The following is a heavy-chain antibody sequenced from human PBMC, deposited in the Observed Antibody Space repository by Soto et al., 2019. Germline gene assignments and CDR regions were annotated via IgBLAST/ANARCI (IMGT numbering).Heavy chain of an antibody. J-gene: IGHJ3*02. D-gene: IGHD6-19*01. Sequence: QVQLQESGPGLVKPSETLSLTCTVSGGSISSYYWGWIRQPPGKGLEWIGYIYYSGSTNYNPSLKSRLTISVDTSKNQFSLKLSSVTAADTAVYYCARRFSSGWHDAFDIWGQGTMVTVSS. CDR1: GGSISSYY. CDR3: ARRFSSGWHDAFDI. V-gene: IGHV4-59*08. CDR2: IYYSGST.